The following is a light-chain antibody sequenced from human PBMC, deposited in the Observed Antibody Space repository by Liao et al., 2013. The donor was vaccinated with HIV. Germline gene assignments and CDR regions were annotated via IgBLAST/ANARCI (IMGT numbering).Light chain of an antibody. CDR3: QVWDSSSDHVV. J-gene: IGLJ2*01. CDR1: NIGSKS. Sequence: SYVLTQPPSVSVAPGKTARITCGGNNIGSKSVHWYQQKPGQAPVLVIYYDSDRPSGIPERFSGSNSGNTATLTISRVEAGDEADYYCQVWDSSSDHVVFGRR. V-gene: IGLV3-21*04. CDR2: YDS.